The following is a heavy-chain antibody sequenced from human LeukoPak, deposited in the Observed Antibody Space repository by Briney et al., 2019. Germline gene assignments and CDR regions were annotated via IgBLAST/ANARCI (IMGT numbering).Heavy chain of an antibody. CDR2: ISGSGGST. Sequence: GGSLRLSCAASGFTFSSYAMSWVRQAPGKGLEWVSAISGSGGSTYYADSVKGRFTISRDNSKNTLYLQMNSLRAEDTAVYYCAKDRSFVVVPAAIPFDYWGQGTLVNVSS. CDR1: GFTFSSYA. J-gene: IGHJ4*02. D-gene: IGHD2-2*01. CDR3: AKDRSFVVVPAAIPFDY. V-gene: IGHV3-23*01.